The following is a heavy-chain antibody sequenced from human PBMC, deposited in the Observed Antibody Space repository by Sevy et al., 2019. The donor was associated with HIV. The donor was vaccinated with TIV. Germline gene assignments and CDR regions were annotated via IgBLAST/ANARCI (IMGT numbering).Heavy chain of an antibody. CDR2: ISSSSSYI. V-gene: IGHV3-21*04. J-gene: IGHJ6*02. CDR1: GFTFSSYS. D-gene: IGHD1-1*01. Sequence: GGSLRLSCAASGFTFSSYSMNWVRQAPGKGLEWVSSISSSSSYIYYADSVKGRFTISRDNAKNSLYLQMNSLRAEDTAVYYCAKAGGINWFYYYYGMDVWGQGTTVTVSS. CDR3: AKAGGINWFYYYYGMDV.